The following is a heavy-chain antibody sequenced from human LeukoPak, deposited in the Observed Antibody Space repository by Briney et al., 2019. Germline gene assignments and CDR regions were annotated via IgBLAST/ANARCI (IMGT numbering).Heavy chain of an antibody. D-gene: IGHD3-3*01. J-gene: IGHJ3*02. CDR2: IYYSGST. Sequence: SETLSLTCIVSGDSVTSGSYYWTWIRQPPGKGLEWIGYIYYSGSTNYNPSLKSRVTISVDTSKNQFSLKLSSVTAADTAAYYCATTYYDFWSGYSDAFDIWGQGTMVTVSS. CDR1: GDSVTSGSYY. CDR3: ATTYYDFWSGYSDAFDI. V-gene: IGHV4-61*01.